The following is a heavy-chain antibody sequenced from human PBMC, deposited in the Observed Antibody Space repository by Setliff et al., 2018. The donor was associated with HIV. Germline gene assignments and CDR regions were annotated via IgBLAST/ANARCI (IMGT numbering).Heavy chain of an antibody. D-gene: IGHD3-10*01. CDR1: GFTFGDYG. J-gene: IGHJ5*02. V-gene: IGHV3-49*04. Sequence: PGGSLRLSCTASGFTFGDYGMSWVRQAPGKGLEWVGFIRSKAYRETTEYAASVKGRFTISRDDSKSIAYLQMNSLKTEGTAVYYCTKYASGNWHYGSWGQGTLVTVSS. CDR2: IRSKAYRETT. CDR3: TKYASGNWHYGS.